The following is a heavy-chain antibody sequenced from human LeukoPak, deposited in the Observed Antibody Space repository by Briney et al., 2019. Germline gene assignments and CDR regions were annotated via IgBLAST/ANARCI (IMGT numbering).Heavy chain of an antibody. D-gene: IGHD6-19*01. CDR2: ISYDGSNK. Sequence: GGSLRLSCAASGFTFSSYAMHWVRQAPGKGLEWVAVISYDGSNKYYADSVKGRFTISRDNSKNTLYLQMNSLRAEDTAVYYCASTHYDSSGWYGDYWGQGTLVTVSS. CDR1: GFTFSSYA. CDR3: ASTHYDSSGWYGDY. J-gene: IGHJ4*02. V-gene: IGHV3-30*04.